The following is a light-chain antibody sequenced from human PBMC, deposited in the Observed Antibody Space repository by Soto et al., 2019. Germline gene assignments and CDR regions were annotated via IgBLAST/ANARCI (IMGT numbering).Light chain of an antibody. J-gene: IGKJ3*01. Sequence: MHMTQSPSYMSASIRDSGSITCRASQSISRYLNWYKQKSGKDRQLLIYIASNLEGGVPSRFSGSGSGTDFTLTISSLQPEEFATYYCQQNSSSPFPFGPGTKVDI. CDR3: QQNSSSPFP. CDR2: IAS. CDR1: QSISRY. V-gene: IGKV1-39*01.